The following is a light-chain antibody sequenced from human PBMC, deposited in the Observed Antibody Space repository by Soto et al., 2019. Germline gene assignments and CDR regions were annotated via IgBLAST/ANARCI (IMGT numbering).Light chain of an antibody. CDR3: QQLDSYPHT. CDR1: QGISSY. Sequence: DIQLTQSPSFLSASVGDRVTITCRASQGISSYLAWYQQKPGKAPKLLIYATSTLQSGVPSRFSGSGSETEFTLTISSLKPEDFATYYCQQLDSYPHTFGQGTKLEIK. CDR2: ATS. V-gene: IGKV1-9*01. J-gene: IGKJ2*01.